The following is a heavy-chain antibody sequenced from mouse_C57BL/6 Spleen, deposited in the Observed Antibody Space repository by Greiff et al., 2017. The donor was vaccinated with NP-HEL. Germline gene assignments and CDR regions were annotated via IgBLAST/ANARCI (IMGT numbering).Heavy chain of an antibody. Sequence: EVQLQQSGPELVKPGASVKISCKASGYSFTGYYMNWVKQSPEKSLEWIGEINPSTGGTTYNQKFKAKATLTVDKSSSTAYMQLKSLTSEDSAVYYCASGKPYSRYFDYWGQGTTLTVSS. CDR2: INPSTGGT. CDR1: GYSFTGYY. CDR3: ASGKPYSRYFDY. J-gene: IGHJ2*01. D-gene: IGHD2-5*01. V-gene: IGHV1-42*01.